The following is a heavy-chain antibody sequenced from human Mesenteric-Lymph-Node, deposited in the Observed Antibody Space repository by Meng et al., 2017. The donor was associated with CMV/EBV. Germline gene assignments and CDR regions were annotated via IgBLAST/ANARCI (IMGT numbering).Heavy chain of an antibody. CDR2: IRYDGSNK. CDR3: TRNSQRYCSGGRCFDY. D-gene: IGHD2-15*01. J-gene: IGHJ4*02. V-gene: IGHV3-30*02. CDR1: GFTFSSYG. Sequence: GGSLRLSCAASGFTFSSYGMHWVRQAPGKGLEWVAFIRYDGSNKHYADSVKGRFTISRDNSKNTLYLQMNSLRAEDTAVHYCTRNSQRYCSGGRCFDYWGQGTLVTVSS.